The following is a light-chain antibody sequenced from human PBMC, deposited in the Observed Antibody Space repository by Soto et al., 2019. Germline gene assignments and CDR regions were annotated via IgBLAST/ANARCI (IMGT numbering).Light chain of an antibody. CDR3: QTWDTGIVL. V-gene: IGLV4-69*01. CDR1: SGHSNYA. J-gene: IGLJ2*01. Sequence: QLVLTQSPSASASLGASVKLTCTLSSGHSNYAIAWHQQLPEKGPRYLMKVNSDGSHSKGDGIPDRFSGSSSGAERYLTISSLQSEDEADYYCQTWDTGIVLFGGGTKQTVL. CDR2: VNSDGSH.